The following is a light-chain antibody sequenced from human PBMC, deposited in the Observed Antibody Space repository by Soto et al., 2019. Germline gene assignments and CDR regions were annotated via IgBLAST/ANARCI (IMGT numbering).Light chain of an antibody. Sequence: EIVLTQSPGTLSLSPGERATLSCRASQSVSRNYLAWYQQRPGQAPRLLIYDALNRATGIPDRFSGRGSGTDFTLTIGRLEPEDFAVYYCQQYGDSPRTFGQGTKVEIK. J-gene: IGKJ1*01. CDR1: QSVSRNY. CDR2: DAL. CDR3: QQYGDSPRT. V-gene: IGKV3-20*01.